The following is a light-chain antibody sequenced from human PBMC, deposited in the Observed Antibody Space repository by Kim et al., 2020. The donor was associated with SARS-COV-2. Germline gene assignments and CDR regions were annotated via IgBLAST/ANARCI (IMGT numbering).Light chain of an antibody. CDR1: QSLLHSNGYTY. CDR3: MQALQIPIT. J-gene: IGKJ3*01. CDR2: LGS. V-gene: IGKV2-28*01. Sequence: DIVMTQSPLSLPVTPGEPASISCRSSQSLLHSNGYTYLDWYLQKPGQSPQLLIYLGSNRASGVPDKFSGSGSGTDFTLKISRVEAEDVGVYYCMQALQIPITFGPGTKVDI.